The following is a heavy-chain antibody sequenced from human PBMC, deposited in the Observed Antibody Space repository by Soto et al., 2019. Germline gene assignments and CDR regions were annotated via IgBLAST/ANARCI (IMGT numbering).Heavy chain of an antibody. J-gene: IGHJ4*02. CDR2: IYYSGST. CDR3: AREGRLATAGRFDY. CDR1: GGAISSADYY. D-gene: IGHD6-13*01. V-gene: IGHV4-31*03. Sequence: SETLSLTCTVAGGAISSADYYWSWIRQGPKKGLEWIGYIYYSGSTYYNPSLKSRVAMSVDTSKNQFSLKLSSVTAADTAIYYCAREGRLATAGRFDYWGQGTLVTVSS.